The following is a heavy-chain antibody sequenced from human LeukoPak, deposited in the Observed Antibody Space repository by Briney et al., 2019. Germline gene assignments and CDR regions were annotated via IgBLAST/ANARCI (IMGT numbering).Heavy chain of an antibody. V-gene: IGHV3-48*02. CDR2: FSSSSSTI. CDR3: ARVGPLWFGELFTPLPYYYYYGMDV. Sequence: GGSLRLSCAASGFTFSSYSMNWVRQAPGKGLEWVSYFSSSSSTIYSENPVKGRFTISRDNAKNSLYLQMNSLRDEDTAVYYCARVGPLWFGELFTPLPYYYYYGMDVWGQGTTVTVSS. CDR1: GFTFSSYS. D-gene: IGHD3-10*01. J-gene: IGHJ6*02.